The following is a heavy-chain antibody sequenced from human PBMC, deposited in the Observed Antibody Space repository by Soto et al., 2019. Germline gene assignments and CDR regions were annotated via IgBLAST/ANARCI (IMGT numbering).Heavy chain of an antibody. D-gene: IGHD2-15*01. V-gene: IGHV5-51*01. J-gene: IGHJ4*02. CDR3: ARQYCSGGSCYDGFDY. CDR1: GYSFTSYW. Sequence: GESLKISCKGSGYSFTSYWIGWVRQMPGKGLEWMGIIYPGDSGTRYSPSFQGQVTISADKSISTAYLQWSSLKASDTAMYYCARQYCSGGSCYDGFDYWGQGTLVTVS. CDR2: IYPGDSGT.